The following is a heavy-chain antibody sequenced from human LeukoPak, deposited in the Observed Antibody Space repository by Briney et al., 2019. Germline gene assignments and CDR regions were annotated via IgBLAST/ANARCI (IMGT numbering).Heavy chain of an antibody. J-gene: IGHJ4*02. Sequence: ASVKVSCKASGYRFSDYYLHWVRQAPGQGLEWMGWNNPDSGGTKYAQNYQGRVTMTRDTSITTAYMELSRLRSDDRAVYYCERGMYFYDTSGYPHPFDYWGQGTLVTVSS. CDR2: NNPDSGGT. V-gene: IGHV1-2*02. CDR1: GYRFSDYY. CDR3: ERGMYFYDTSGYPHPFDY. D-gene: IGHD3-22*01.